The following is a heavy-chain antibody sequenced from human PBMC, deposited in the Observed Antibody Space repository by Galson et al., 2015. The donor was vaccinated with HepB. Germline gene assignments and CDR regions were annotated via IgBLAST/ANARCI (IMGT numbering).Heavy chain of an antibody. J-gene: IGHJ6*03. Sequence: QSGAEVKKPGESLKISCTGSGYSFTSYWIGWVRQMPGKGLEWMGIIYPGDSDTRYSPSFQGQVTISADKSISTAYLQWSSLKASDTAMYYCARGGSSWYLYYYYMDVWGKGTTVTVSS. CDR3: ARGGSSWYLYYYYMDV. D-gene: IGHD6-13*01. CDR2: IYPGDSDT. V-gene: IGHV5-51*03. CDR1: GYSFTSYW.